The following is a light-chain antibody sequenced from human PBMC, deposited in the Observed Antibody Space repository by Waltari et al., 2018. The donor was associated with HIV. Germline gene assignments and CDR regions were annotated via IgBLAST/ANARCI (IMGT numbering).Light chain of an antibody. V-gene: IGKV3-20*01. CDR3: QQYVTTLYS. J-gene: IGKJ2*03. Sequence: EIVLTQSPGTLSLTPGEKPTLACRASLSVSNNYLAWYHQKPGQAPRLLIYGASTRATGIPDRFSGSGSGTDFTLTISRLEPEDFAVYYCQQYVTTLYSFGQGTKLEI. CDR1: LSVSNNY. CDR2: GAS.